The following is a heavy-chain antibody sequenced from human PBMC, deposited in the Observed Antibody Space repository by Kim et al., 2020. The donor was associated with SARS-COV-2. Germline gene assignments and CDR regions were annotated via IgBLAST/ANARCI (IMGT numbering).Heavy chain of an antibody. CDR2: ISSSSSYT. Sequence: GGSLRLSCAASGFTFSDYYMSWIRQAPGKGLEWISNISSSSSYTNYADFVKGRFTISRDNAKNSLYLQMNSLRAEDTAVYYCARDIAVAKYGMDVWGQGTTVTVSS. D-gene: IGHD6-19*01. V-gene: IGHV3-11*05. CDR1: GFTFSDYY. CDR3: ARDIAVAKYGMDV. J-gene: IGHJ6*02.